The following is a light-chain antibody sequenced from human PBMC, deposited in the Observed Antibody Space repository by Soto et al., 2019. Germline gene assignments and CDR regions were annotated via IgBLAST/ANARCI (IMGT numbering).Light chain of an antibody. Sequence: QSVLTQPPSASGTPGQRVTISCSGSSSNIGSNTVNWYQQLPGTAPKLLIYSNNQRPSGVPERFSDSKSGTSASLAISGLQSEDEADYYFAAWDDSLNGVVFGGGTKLTVL. CDR3: AAWDDSLNGVV. CDR2: SNN. J-gene: IGLJ2*01. V-gene: IGLV1-44*01. CDR1: SSNIGSNT.